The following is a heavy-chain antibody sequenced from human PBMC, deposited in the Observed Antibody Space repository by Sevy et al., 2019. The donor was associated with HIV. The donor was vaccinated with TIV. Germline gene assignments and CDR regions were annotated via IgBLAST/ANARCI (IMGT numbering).Heavy chain of an antibody. J-gene: IGHJ3*01. CDR1: GFRFSSFA. CDR2: ICGGDGST. D-gene: IGHD6-13*01. CDR3: SKWGRSEDFGAGTLDV. Sequence: GGSLRLSCAASGFRFSSFAMIWVRQAPGKGLEWVSDICGGDGSTYYADSVKGRFTISRDNSKNTVYLQMSSLRAEDEAVYYLSKWGRSEDFGAGTLDVWGQGTTVTVSS. V-gene: IGHV3-23*01.